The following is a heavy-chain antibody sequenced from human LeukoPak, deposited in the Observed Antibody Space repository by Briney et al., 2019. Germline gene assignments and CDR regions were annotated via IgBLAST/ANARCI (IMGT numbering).Heavy chain of an antibody. CDR1: GYTFTSYG. CDR3: ARQAKDIGSYSSFDS. CDR2: ISAYNGNT. Sequence: ASVKVSCKASGYTFTSYGIRWVRQAPGQGLEWMGWISAYNGNTNYAQKLQGRATMTTDTSTSTAYMELRSLRSDDTAVYSCARQAKDIGSYSSFDSSGQANLVTASS. V-gene: IGHV1-18*01. D-gene: IGHD1-26*01. J-gene: IGHJ4*02.